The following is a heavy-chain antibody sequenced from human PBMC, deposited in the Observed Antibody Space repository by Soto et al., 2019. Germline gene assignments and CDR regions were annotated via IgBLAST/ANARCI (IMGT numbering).Heavy chain of an antibody. Sequence: GGSLRLSCAASGFTFSSYDMHWVRQATGKGLEWVSAIGTAGDTYYPGSVKGRFTISRENAKNSLYLQMNSLSAGDTAVYYCARGRYGSGSYYFTGPWFDPWGQGTLVTAPQ. D-gene: IGHD3-10*01. CDR2: IGTAGDT. CDR1: GFTFSSYD. J-gene: IGHJ5*02. CDR3: ARGRYGSGSYYFTGPWFDP. V-gene: IGHV3-13*01.